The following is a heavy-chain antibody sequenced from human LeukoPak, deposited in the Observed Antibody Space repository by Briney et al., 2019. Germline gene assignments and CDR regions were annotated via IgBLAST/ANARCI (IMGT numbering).Heavy chain of an antibody. CDR2: IGSSGTNT. CDR3: VCGDHRGY. V-gene: IGHV3-21*01. J-gene: IGHJ4*02. CDR1: GFTFSSYT. D-gene: IGHD3-10*01. Sequence: PGGSLRLSCAASGFTFSSYTMNWVRQAPGKGLEWVSSIGSSGTNTHYADSLQGRFTISRDNAENSLYLQMNSLTDEDTALHYCVCGDHRGYWGQGTLVTVSS.